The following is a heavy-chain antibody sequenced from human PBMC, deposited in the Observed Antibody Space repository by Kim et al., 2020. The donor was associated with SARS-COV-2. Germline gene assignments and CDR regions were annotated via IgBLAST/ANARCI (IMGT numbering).Heavy chain of an antibody. D-gene: IGHD3-10*01. V-gene: IGHV4-34*01. J-gene: IGHJ4*01. CDR1: GGSFSGYY. CDR3: ARFASITMVRGVISAFDY. Sequence: SETLSLTCAVYGGSFSGYYWSWIRQPPGKGLEWIGEINHSGSTNYNPSLKSRVTISVDTSKNQFSLKLSSVTAADTAVYYCARFASITMVRGVISAFDY. CDR2: INHSGST.